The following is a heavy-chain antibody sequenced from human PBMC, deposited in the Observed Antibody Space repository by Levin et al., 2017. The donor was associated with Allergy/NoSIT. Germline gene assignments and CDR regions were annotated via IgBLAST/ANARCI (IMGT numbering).Heavy chain of an antibody. Sequence: GASVKVSCKASGYTFKNYGIGWVRQAPGQGLEWMGWISTHNGNTNYAQSFQGRVTMTTDTSTSTADMELRSLISDDTAVYYCARFVVTPVSYFYMDVWGKGTTVTVSS. J-gene: IGHJ6*03. CDR3: ARFVVTPVSYFYMDV. CDR2: ISTHNGNT. D-gene: IGHD2-2*01. V-gene: IGHV1-18*01. CDR1: GYTFKNYG.